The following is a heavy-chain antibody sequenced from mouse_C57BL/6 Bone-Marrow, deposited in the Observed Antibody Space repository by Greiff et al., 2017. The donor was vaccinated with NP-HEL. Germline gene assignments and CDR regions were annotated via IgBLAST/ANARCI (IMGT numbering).Heavy chain of an antibody. CDR1: GYTFTSYW. J-gene: IGHJ2*01. V-gene: IGHV1-7*01. CDR3: ASSAYISYVDY. D-gene: IGHD1-1*01. CDR2: INPSSGYT. Sequence: QVHVKQSGAELAKPGASVKLSCKASGYTFTSYWMHWVKQRPGQGLEWLGSINPSSGYTKYNQKFKDKATLTADKSSSTAYMQLSIRSDEDSAVYYCASSAYISYVDYWVQGTTLTVSS.